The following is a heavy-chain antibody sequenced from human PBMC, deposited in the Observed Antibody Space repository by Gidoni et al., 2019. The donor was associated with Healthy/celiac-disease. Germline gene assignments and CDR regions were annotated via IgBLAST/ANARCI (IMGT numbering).Heavy chain of an antibody. CDR2: ISGSGGST. V-gene: IGHV3-23*01. CDR1: GFPFSCSA. J-gene: IGHJ3*02. Sequence: EVQLLESGGGLVQPGGSLSISCAASGFPFSCSAMSWVRKAPGKGLEWGSAISGSGGSTYNADSVKGRFTISRDNSKNTLYLQMNSLRAEDTAVYYCANSSPYYYDSWAFDIWGQGTMVTVSS. D-gene: IGHD3-22*01. CDR3: ANSSPYYYDSWAFDI.